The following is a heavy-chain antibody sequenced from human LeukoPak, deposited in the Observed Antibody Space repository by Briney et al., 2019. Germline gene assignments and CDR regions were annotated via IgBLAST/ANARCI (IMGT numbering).Heavy chain of an antibody. V-gene: IGHV1-8*03. J-gene: IGHJ4*02. CDR2: MNPNSGNT. Sequence: ASVKVSCKASGYTFPTYGISWVRQAPGQGLEWMGWMNPNSGNTGYAQKFQGRVTITTNTSISTAYMELSSLRSEDTAVYYCARGRDYDSSGYYYDFDYWGQGTLVTVSS. CDR3: ARGRDYDSSGYYYDFDY. CDR1: GYTFPTYG. D-gene: IGHD3-22*01.